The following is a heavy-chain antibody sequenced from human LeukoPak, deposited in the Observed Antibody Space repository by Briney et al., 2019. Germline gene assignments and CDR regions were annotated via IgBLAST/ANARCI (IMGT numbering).Heavy chain of an antibody. D-gene: IGHD1-14*01. V-gene: IGHV1-18*01. Sequence: GASVKVSCKASGYTFTSYGISWVRQAPGQGLEWMGWISAYNGNTNYAQKLQGRVTMTTDTSTSTVYMELGSLTFDDTAVYFCARDPYHRLGLPLDLWGQGTLVTVSS. J-gene: IGHJ5*02. CDR3: ARDPYHRLGLPLDL. CDR1: GYTFTSYG. CDR2: ISAYNGNT.